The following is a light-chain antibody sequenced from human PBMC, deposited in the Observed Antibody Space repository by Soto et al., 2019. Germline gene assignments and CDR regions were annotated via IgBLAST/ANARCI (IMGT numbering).Light chain of an antibody. J-gene: IGKJ3*01. Sequence: ANQLTQSPSSLSGSVGDRVTITCRASQAISSALAWYQQKPGKPPKLLIYDASTLQSGVPSRFSGTASGTDFTLTINSLQPEDFATYYCQQFNNWPVTFGPGTKVDIK. CDR1: QAISSA. V-gene: IGKV1D-13*01. CDR2: DAS. CDR3: QQFNNWPVT.